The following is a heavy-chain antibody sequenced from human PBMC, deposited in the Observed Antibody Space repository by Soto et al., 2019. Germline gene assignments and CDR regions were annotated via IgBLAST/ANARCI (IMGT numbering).Heavy chain of an antibody. CDR1: GFTFSSYA. J-gene: IGHJ6*02. V-gene: IGHV3-30-3*01. Sequence: QVQLVESGGCVVQPGRSLRLSCAASGFTFSSYAMHWVRQAPGKGLEWVAVISYDGINKYYADSVKGRFTISRDNSKNTLYLQMNSLRAEDTAVFYCARDEVAVHRTGMDVWGQGTTVTVSS. CDR2: ISYDGINK. D-gene: IGHD6-19*01. CDR3: ARDEVAVHRTGMDV.